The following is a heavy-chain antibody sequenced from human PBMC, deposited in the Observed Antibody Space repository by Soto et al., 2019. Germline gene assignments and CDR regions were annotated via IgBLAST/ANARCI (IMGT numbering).Heavy chain of an antibody. V-gene: IGHV4-4*02. CDR1: GGSISSSNW. D-gene: IGHD3-22*01. J-gene: IGHJ4*02. CDR3: ARDTYYDSSGYYQGTFDY. CDR2: IYHSGST. Sequence: PSETLSLSCAVSGGSISSSNWWGWVRQPPGKGLEWIGEIYHSGSTNYNPSLKSRVTISVDKSKNQFSLKLSSVTAADTAVYYCARDTYYDSSGYYQGTFDYWGQGTLVTVSS.